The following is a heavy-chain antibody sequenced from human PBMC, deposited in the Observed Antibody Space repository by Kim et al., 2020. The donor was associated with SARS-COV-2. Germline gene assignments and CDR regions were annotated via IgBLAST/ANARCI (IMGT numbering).Heavy chain of an antibody. J-gene: IGHJ4*02. CDR1: GLTFSSYW. CDR3: AGGPERNWVGY. CDR2: IKSDGGSA. V-gene: IGHV3-74*01. Sequence: GGSLRLSCAASGLTFSSYWMHWVRQAPGKGPVWVARIKSDGGSATYADSVKGRFTISRDNAKNTLYLQMNSLTVEDSAVYYGAGGPERNWVGYWGQGAL. D-gene: IGHD7-27*01.